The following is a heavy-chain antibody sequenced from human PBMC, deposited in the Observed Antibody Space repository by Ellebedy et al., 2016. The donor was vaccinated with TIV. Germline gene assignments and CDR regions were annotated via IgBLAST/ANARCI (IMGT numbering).Heavy chain of an antibody. Sequence: PGGSLRLSCAASRFTFSNYAMHWVRQAPGKGLEWVTLISYDGYNKYYADSVKGRFTISRDNSKNTLYLQMNSLRVEDTAVYYCARGGRVDRGVQRVDAFGIWGQGTMITVSS. J-gene: IGHJ3*02. CDR1: RFTFSNYA. CDR2: ISYDGYNK. CDR3: ARGGRVDRGVQRVDAFGI. V-gene: IGHV3-30*14. D-gene: IGHD3-10*01.